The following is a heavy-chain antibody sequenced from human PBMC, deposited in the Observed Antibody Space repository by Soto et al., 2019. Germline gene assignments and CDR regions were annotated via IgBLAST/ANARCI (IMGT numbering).Heavy chain of an antibody. V-gene: IGHV1-8*01. CDR3: AREAAAGTFDY. CDR1: GYTFTSYD. CDR2: MNPNSGNT. D-gene: IGHD6-13*01. Sequence: QVQLVQSGAEVKKPGASVKVSCKASGYTFTSYDINWVRQASGQGLEWMGWMNPNSGNTGYAQKFQGRVTMTRSPFITTAYMELSSLRSDDTAVYYCAREAAAGTFDYWGQGTLVTVSS. J-gene: IGHJ4*02.